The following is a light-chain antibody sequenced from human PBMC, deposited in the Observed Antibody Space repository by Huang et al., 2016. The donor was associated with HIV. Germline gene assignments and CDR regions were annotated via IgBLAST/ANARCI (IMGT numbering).Light chain of an antibody. J-gene: IGKJ4*01. Sequence: IVLTQSPATLSWYPGERVTLPCRASQSVGKYIAWYQQHPGQSPRLLIYDTSNRATGTPVRVSGSGSGTDFALTISNLESEDFAVYYCQQRSSGVTFGGGTKVQVK. V-gene: IGKV3-11*01. CDR2: DTS. CDR1: QSVGKY. CDR3: QQRSSGVT.